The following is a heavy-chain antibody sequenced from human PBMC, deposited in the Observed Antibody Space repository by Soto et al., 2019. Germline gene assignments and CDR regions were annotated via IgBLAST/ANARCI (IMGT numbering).Heavy chain of an antibody. V-gene: IGHV4-59*01. D-gene: IGHD3-3*01. Sequence: PSVRMSLTCTVSGGSISSYYWSWIRQRPGKGMEWIRYIQYSGSTNYNLSLKRRVTRSVDTCKNQFSLRLRCVTAADKAVYCCARFLAGVTIFGVVIPSYG. CDR1: GGSISSYY. CDR3: ARFLAGVTIFGVVIPSYG. J-gene: IGHJ6*01. CDR2: IQYSGST.